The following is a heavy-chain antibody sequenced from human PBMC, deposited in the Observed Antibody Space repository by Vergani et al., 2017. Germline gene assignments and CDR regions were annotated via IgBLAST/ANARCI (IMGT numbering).Heavy chain of an antibody. CDR1: GGSFSGYY. Sequence: QVQLQQWGAGLLKPSETLSLTCAVYGGSFSGYYWSWIRQPPGKGLEWIGEINHSGSTNYNPSLKSRVTISVDTSKNQLSLKLSSVTAADTAVYYCARAGYSYGYGRFDPWGQGTLVTVSS. J-gene: IGHJ5*02. CDR3: ARAGYSYGYGRFDP. D-gene: IGHD5-18*01. CDR2: INHSGST. V-gene: IGHV4-34*01.